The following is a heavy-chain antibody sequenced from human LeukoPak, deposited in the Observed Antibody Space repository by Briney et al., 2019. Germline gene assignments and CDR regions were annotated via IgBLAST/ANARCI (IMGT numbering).Heavy chain of an antibody. CDR3: ARGPSTVTTRRHFDY. J-gene: IGHJ4*02. CDR1: GFTFSSYP. Sequence: GGSLRLSCAASGFTFSSYPMHWVRQAPGKGLEYVSTISSNGGSTYYANSVKGRFTISRDNSKDTLYLQMGSLRPEDKAVYYCARGPSTVTTRRHFDYWGQGTLVTVSS. CDR2: ISSNGGST. D-gene: IGHD4-17*01. V-gene: IGHV3-64*01.